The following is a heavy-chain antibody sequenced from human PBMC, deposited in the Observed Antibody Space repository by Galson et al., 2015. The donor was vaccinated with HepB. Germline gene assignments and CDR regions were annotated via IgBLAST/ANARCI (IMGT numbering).Heavy chain of an antibody. D-gene: IGHD6-13*01. V-gene: IGHV3-53*01. Sequence: SLRLSCAASGFSVSDNSMNWVRQAPGKGLEWVSIFYRDSSDGSTFYADSVKGRFTISRDSSKNTLYLQMDSLRAEDTAMYYCARGKGPQLAYTFDYWGQGTLVTVSS. CDR1: GFSVSDNS. J-gene: IGHJ4*02. CDR3: ARGKGPQLAYTFDY. CDR2: FYRDSSDGST.